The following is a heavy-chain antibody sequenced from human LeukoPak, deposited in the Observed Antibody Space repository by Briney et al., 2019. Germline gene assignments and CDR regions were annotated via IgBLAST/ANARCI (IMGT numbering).Heavy chain of an antibody. D-gene: IGHD3-10*01. CDR2: IYYSGST. CDR1: GGSISSSSYY. J-gene: IGHJ5*02. V-gene: IGHV4-39*01. CDR3: ARHTELGRTYYYGSGTTYWFDP. Sequence: SETLSLTCTVSGGSISSSSYYWGWIRQPPGKGLEWIGSIYYSGSTYYNPSLKSRVTISVDTSKNQFSLKLSSVTAADTAVYYCARHTELGRTYYYGSGTTYWFDPWGQGTLVTVSS.